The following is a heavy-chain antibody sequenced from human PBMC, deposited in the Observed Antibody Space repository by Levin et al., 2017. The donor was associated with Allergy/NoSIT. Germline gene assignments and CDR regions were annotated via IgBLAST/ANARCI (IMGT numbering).Heavy chain of an antibody. CDR3: ARDPRTYDAFDI. CDR1: GGSISSSSYY. D-gene: IGHD1-14*01. Sequence: PSETLSLTCTVSGGSISSSSYYWGWIRQPPGKGLEWIGSIYYSGSTYYNPSLKSRVTISVDTSKNPFSLKLSSVTAADTAVYYCARDPRTYDAFDIWGQGTMVTVSS. CDR2: IYYSGST. V-gene: IGHV4-39*07. J-gene: IGHJ3*02.